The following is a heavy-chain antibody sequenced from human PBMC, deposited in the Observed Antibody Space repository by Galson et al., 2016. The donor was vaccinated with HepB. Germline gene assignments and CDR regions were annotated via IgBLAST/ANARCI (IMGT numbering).Heavy chain of an antibody. Sequence: TLSLTCAVSGGSVSSDDYSWTWVRQPPGKALQWIGHIFQTGGTFYSPSLSSRVTMSLDTSRSQFSLQLNSVTAADTAVYFCARNRITRGPEIMRYFGMDVWGKGTTVTVSS. J-gene: IGHJ6*04. CDR2: IFQTGGT. CDR1: GGSVSSDDYS. V-gene: IGHV4-30-2*01. D-gene: IGHD3-10*01. CDR3: ARNRITRGPEIMRYFGMDV.